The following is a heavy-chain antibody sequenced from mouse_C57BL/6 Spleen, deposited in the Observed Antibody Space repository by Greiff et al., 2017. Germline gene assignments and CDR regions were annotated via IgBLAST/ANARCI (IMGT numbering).Heavy chain of an antibody. V-gene: IGHV5-9-1*02. Sequence: EVKVEESGEGLVKPGGSLKLSCAASGFTFSSYAMSWVRQTPEKRLEWVAYISSGGDYMYYADTVKGRFTISRDNARNTLYLQMSSLKSEDTAMYYCTRDLDYDYAMDYWGQGTTVTVSS. D-gene: IGHD2-4*01. J-gene: IGHJ4*01. CDR3: TRDLDYDYAMDY. CDR1: GFTFSSYA. CDR2: ISSGGDYM.